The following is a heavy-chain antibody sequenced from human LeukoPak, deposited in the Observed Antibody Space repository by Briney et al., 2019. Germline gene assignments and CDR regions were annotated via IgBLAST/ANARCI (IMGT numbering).Heavy chain of an antibody. J-gene: IGHJ4*02. CDR1: GFTFSSYG. Sequence: GGSLRLSCAASGFTFSSYGIHWVRQGPGQGLEWVAAVSHDGSNKYYADSVKGRFTISRDNSKNTLYLQLNSLRAGDTAVYYCAKINYYDSSGYLDYWGQGTLVIVSS. V-gene: IGHV3-30*18. CDR3: AKINYYDSSGYLDY. CDR2: VSHDGSNK. D-gene: IGHD3-22*01.